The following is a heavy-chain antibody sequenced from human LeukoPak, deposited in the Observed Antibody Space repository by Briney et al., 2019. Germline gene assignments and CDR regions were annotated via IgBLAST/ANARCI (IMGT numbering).Heavy chain of an antibody. V-gene: IGHV4-59*08. D-gene: IGHD6-25*01. CDR2: MFYNGNT. Sequence: PSETLSLTCTVSGSSISNYYYNWIRHAPGKGLEWIGYMFYNGNTDYNPSLKSRVTLSMDTSTSQFSLKLSSVTAADTAIYYCARLDKGIKAAHFDYWGQGTLVTVSS. CDR1: GSSISNYY. CDR3: ARLDKGIKAAHFDY. J-gene: IGHJ4*02.